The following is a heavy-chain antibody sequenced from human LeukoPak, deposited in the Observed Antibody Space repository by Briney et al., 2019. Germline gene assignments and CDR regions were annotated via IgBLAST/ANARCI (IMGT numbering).Heavy chain of an antibody. CDR3: ARAWDFWSGYYRAGRWFDP. J-gene: IGHJ5*02. CDR2: IYHSGST. V-gene: IGHV4-38-2*02. Sequence: SETLSLTCTVSGYSISSGYYWGWIRQPPGKGLEWIGSIYHSGSTYYNPSLKSRVTISVDTSKNQFSLKLCSVTAADTAVYYCARAWDFWSGYYRAGRWFDPWGQGTLVTVSS. D-gene: IGHD3-3*01. CDR1: GYSISSGYY.